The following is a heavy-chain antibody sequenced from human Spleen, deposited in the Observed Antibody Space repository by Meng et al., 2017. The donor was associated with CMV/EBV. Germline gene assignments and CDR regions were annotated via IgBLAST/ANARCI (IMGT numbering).Heavy chain of an antibody. J-gene: IGHJ4*02. V-gene: IGHV4-34*01. D-gene: IGHD6-13*01. CDR1: GGSFSGYY. CDR2: INHSGST. CDR3: ARGAYSSSWTFDY. Sequence: HVRLQQGGAGLLKPSETPSRTCAVYGGSFSGYYWSWIRQPPGKGLEWIGEINHSGSTNYNPSLKSRVTISVDTSKNQFSLKLSSVTAADTAVYYCARGAYSSSWTFDYWGQGTLVTVSS.